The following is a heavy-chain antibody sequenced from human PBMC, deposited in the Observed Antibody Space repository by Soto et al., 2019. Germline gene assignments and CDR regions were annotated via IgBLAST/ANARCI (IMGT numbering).Heavy chain of an antibody. J-gene: IGHJ5*02. D-gene: IGHD6-19*01. Sequence: GDSLKISCKGSGYNFNTNWIGWVRQMPGKGLEWMGVIFPSDSDIRYSPSLQGQVTISADKSISTTYLQWRSLTASDTAMYYCARVFGSGWSGFDPWGQGTLVTVSS. CDR3: ARVFGSGWSGFDP. CDR2: IFPSDSDI. V-gene: IGHV5-51*01. CDR1: GYNFNTNW.